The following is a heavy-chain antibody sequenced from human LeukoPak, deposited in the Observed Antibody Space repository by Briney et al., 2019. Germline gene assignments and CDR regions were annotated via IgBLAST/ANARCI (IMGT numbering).Heavy chain of an antibody. CDR1: GFTFSIYA. CDR3: ARDLSGDWYFDL. D-gene: IGHD7-27*01. V-gene: IGHV3-23*01. J-gene: IGHJ2*01. Sequence: GGSPRLSCAASGFTFSIYAMNWVRQAPGKGLEWVSIISGRGEHTYYADSVKGRFTISRDNSNNTLYLQMNSLRAEDAAVYYCARDLSGDWYFDLWGRGTLVTVSS. CDR2: ISGRGEHT.